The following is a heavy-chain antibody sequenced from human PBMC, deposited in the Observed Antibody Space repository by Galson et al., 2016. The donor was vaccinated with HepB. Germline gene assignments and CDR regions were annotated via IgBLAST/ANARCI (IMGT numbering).Heavy chain of an antibody. CDR2: IKEDGSVK. D-gene: IGHD2/OR15-2a*01. V-gene: IGHV3-7*01. J-gene: IGHJ4*02. CDR3: ARDMYTTARDY. Sequence: SLRLSCAASGFTFKSYWLSWIRQAPGKGLERVANIKEDGSVKNYVGSVRGRFTISRDNAKNSLYLQMNNLRAEDTAVYYCARDMYTTARDYWGQGTLVTVSS. CDR1: GFTFKSYW.